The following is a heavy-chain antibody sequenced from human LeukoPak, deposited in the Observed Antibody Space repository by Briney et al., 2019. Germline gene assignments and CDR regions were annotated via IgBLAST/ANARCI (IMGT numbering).Heavy chain of an antibody. CDR3: ARKARGYSSGWYQY. CDR2: INHSGST. CDR1: GGSFSGYY. Sequence: PSETLSLTCAVYGGSFSGYYWSWIRQPPGKGLKWIGEINHSGSTNYNPSLKSRVTISVDTSKNQFSLKLSPVPAADTAVYYCARKARGYSSGWYQYWGQGTLVTVSS. D-gene: IGHD6-19*01. J-gene: IGHJ4*02. V-gene: IGHV4-34*01.